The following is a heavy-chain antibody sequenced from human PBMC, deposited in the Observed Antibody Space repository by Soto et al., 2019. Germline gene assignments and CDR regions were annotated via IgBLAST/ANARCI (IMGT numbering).Heavy chain of an antibody. Sequence: PGRSLRLSCVASEFIFSEDAITWIRQAPGKGLEWVATISASGGNIEYTDSLKGRFTISRDNSKKTVYLQINGLTADDTAVHYCAKVAGGLGYFDLWGRGTLVTVSS. CDR2: ISASGGNI. V-gene: IGHV3-23*01. D-gene: IGHD3-16*01. CDR3: AKVAGGLGYFDL. CDR1: EFIFSEDA. J-gene: IGHJ2*01.